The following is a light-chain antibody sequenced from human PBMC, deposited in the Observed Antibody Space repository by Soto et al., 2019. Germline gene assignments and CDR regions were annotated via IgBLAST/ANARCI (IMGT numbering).Light chain of an antibody. J-gene: IGLJ1*01. CDR2: ATS. Sequence: QSVLTQPPSVSGAPGQSITIACTGSTSNIGAGYDVHWYQQLPGTAPKLLIYATSNRPSGVPDRFFGSKSGTSASLAISGLQAEEEADYYCQSYDKSLSGSYVFGTGTKVTVL. CDR3: QSYDKSLSGSYV. CDR1: TSNIGAGYD. V-gene: IGLV1-40*01.